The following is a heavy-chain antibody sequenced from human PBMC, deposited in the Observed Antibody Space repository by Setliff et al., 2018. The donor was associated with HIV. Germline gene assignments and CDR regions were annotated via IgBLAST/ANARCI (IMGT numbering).Heavy chain of an antibody. CDR3: ARTSYNFWGGPDS. CDR1: GGSISSGNNY. V-gene: IGHV4-30-4*08. D-gene: IGHD3-3*01. CDR2: IYYSGNT. J-gene: IGHJ4*02. Sequence: SETLSLTCTVSGGSISSGNNYWSWIRQPPGKGLEWIAYIYYSGNTYYNPSLKSRATISVDTSKNQFSLKLNSVTVADTAVYYCARTSYNFWGGPDSWGQGTLVTVSS.